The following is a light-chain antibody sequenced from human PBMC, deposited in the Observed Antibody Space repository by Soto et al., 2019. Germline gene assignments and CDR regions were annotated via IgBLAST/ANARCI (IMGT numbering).Light chain of an antibody. CDR3: SSSAGNNKLGV. CDR2: EVS. Sequence: QSVLTQPPSASGSPGQSVTISCTGTSSDVGAYNYVSWYQQHPGKAPKLMIYEVSKRPSGVPDRFSGSKSGNTASLTVSGLQAEDEADYYCSSSAGNNKLGVFGGGTKVTVL. J-gene: IGLJ2*01. V-gene: IGLV2-8*01. CDR1: SSDVGAYNY.